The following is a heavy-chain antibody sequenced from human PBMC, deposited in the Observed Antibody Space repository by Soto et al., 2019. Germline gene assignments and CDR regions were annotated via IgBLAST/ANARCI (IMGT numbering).Heavy chain of an antibody. CDR2: LYYGRSA. CDR1: GDSISSYY. V-gene: IGHV4-59*01. CDR3: ALRSRAVVPEY. D-gene: IGHD3-22*01. Sequence: QVQLQESGPGLVKPSETLSLTCAVSGDSISSYYCMWIRQPPGKGLESIGYLYYGRSANYNPSLKSRVTLSVDTTTNQCSLMLSSMTAADTAVYYCALRSRAVVPEYWGQGTLVTVSS. J-gene: IGHJ4*02.